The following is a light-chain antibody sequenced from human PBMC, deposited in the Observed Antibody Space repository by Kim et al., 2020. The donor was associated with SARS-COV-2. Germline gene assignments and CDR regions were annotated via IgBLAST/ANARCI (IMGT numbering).Light chain of an antibody. CDR3: CSYAGSSTWV. CDR1: SSDVGSYNL. CDR2: EVS. V-gene: IGLV2-23*02. J-gene: IGLJ3*02. Sequence: QSALTQPASVSGSPGQSITISCTGTSSDVGSYNLVSWYQQHTGKAPKLMIYEVSKRPSGVSNRFSGSKSGNTASLTISGLQAEDAADYYCCSYAGSSTWVFGGGTQLTVL.